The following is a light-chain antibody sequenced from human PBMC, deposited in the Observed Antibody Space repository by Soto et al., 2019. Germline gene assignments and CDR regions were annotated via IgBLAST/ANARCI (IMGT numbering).Light chain of an antibody. V-gene: IGKV1-33*01. Sequence: DIQMTQSPSSLSASVGDRVTITCQASQGISNFLNWYQQKPGKAPKLLICAASNLEPGVPSRFSGGGSGTDFTFTINSLQPEDFATYFCQQFHSLPRTFGQGTKV. CDR2: AAS. CDR1: QGISNF. CDR3: QQFHSLPRT. J-gene: IGKJ1*01.